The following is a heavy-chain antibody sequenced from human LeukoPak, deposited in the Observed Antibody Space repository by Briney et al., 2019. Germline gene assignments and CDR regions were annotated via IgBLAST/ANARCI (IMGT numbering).Heavy chain of an antibody. CDR2: MNPNSGNT. Sequence: ASVKVSCKASGYTFTSYDINWVRQATGQGLEWMGWMNPNSGNTGYAQKFQCRVTMTRNTSISTAYMELSSLRSEDTAVYYCARGRDPRSYYYMDVWGKGTTVTVSS. D-gene: IGHD2-21*02. CDR3: ARGRDPRSYYYMDV. J-gene: IGHJ6*03. CDR1: GYTFTSYD. V-gene: IGHV1-8*01.